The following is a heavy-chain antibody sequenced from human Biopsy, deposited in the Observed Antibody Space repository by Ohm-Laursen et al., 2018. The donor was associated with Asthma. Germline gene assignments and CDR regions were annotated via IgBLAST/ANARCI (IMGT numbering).Heavy chain of an antibody. CDR3: AKRRGYSGHDNDY. D-gene: IGHD5-12*01. CDR1: GFMFRSFG. V-gene: IGHV3-30*18. J-gene: IGHJ4*02. CDR2: ISYDGNHK. Sequence: LSLTCAASGFMFRSFGMHWVRQAPGKGLEWVAVISYDGNHKFYEDSVKGRFTISRDNSKNTLYLQLNRLRPEDTAVYYCAKRRGYSGHDNDYWGQGTLVTVSS.